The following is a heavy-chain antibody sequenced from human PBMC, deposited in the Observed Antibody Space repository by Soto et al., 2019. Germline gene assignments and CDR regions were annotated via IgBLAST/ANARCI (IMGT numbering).Heavy chain of an antibody. CDR1: GGSFSGYY. CDR2: INHSGST. CDR3: ARGKKRHLFGRPLPYPPDY. D-gene: IGHD3-10*01. J-gene: IGHJ4*02. V-gene: IGHV4-34*01. Sequence: PSETLSLTCAVYGGSFSGYYWSWIRQPPGKGLEWIGEINHSGSTNYNPSIKSRVTISVDTSKNQFSLKLSSVTAADTAVYYCARGKKRHLFGRPLPYPPDYWGQGTLVTVSS.